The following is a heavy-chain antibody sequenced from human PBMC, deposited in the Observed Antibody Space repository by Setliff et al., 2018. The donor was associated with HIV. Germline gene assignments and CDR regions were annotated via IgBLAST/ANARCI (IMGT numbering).Heavy chain of an antibody. V-gene: IGHV1-8*02. J-gene: IGHJ6*03. CDR2: MNPNSGNT. CDR3: ARARRDSYDRGRRNHYYIDV. Sequence: ASVKVSCKASGYTFSSYDINWVRQATGQGLEWMGWMNPNSGNTGYAQKFQGRVTRTRDTSISTAYMELNNLKFEDTAVYYCARARRDSYDRGRRNHYYIDVWGKGTTVTVSS. CDR1: GYTFSSYD. D-gene: IGHD3-22*01.